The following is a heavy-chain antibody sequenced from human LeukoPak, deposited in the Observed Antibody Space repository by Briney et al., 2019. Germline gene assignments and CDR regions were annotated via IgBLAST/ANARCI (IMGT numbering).Heavy chain of an antibody. V-gene: IGHV3-23*01. J-gene: IGHJ4*02. Sequence: TGGSLRLSCAASGFNFSYYAMSWVRQTSGKGLEWVSGVTGSGAMTYYADSVKGRFTISRDNSKNTLYLQMSSLRAEDTAVYYCAKVRHEELFSTDYWGQETLVTVSS. CDR2: VTGSGAMT. CDR3: AKVRHEELFSTDY. D-gene: IGHD1-26*01. CDR1: GFNFSYYA.